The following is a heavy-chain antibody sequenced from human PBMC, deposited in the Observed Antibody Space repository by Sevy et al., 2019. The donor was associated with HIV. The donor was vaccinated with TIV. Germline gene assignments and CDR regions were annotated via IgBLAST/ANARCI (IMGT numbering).Heavy chain of an antibody. V-gene: IGHV1-2*02. J-gene: IGHJ4*02. D-gene: IGHD3-22*01. CDR1: GYTFTAYY. Sequence: ASVKVSCKASGYTFTAYYIHWVRQAPGQGLEWMGWINPNSGGTYFAKKFQDSVTLTTDTSVYTAYMELRSLRFDDTAVYYCARMGDYYDSSGYYPLKFWGQGTLVTVSS. CDR3: ARMGDYYDSSGYYPLKF. CDR2: INPNSGGT.